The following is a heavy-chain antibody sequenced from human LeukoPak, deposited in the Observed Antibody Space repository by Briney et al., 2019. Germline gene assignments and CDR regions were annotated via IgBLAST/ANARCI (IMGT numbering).Heavy chain of an antibody. CDR3: ARQDYIWGSYRYFDY. V-gene: IGHV4-39*01. D-gene: IGHD3-16*02. J-gene: IGHJ4*02. Sequence: SETLSLTCTVSGGSISSSSYYRDWIRQPPGKGLEWIGGVYYSGSTYYNPSLKSRVTISIDTSKNQFSLKLSSVTAADTAVYYCARQDYIWGSYRYFDYWGQGTLVTVSS. CDR2: VYYSGST. CDR1: GGSISSSSYY.